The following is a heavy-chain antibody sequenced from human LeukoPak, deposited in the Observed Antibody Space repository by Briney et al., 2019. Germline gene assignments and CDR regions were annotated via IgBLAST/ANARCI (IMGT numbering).Heavy chain of an antibody. V-gene: IGHV3-30*18. CDR2: ISYDGSNK. J-gene: IGHJ4*02. Sequence: QPGGSLRLSCAASGFTFSSYGMHWVRQAPGKGPEWVAVISYDGSNKYYADSVKGRFTISRDNSKNTLYLQMNSLRAEDTAVYYCAKAEGRYPQYSDYWGQGTLVTVSS. D-gene: IGHD3-16*02. CDR1: GFTFSSYG. CDR3: AKAEGRYPQYSDY.